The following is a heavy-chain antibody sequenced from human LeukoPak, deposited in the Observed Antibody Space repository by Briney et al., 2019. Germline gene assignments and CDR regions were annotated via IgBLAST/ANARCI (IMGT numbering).Heavy chain of an antibody. J-gene: IGHJ6*03. CDR3: AKEGDLNYYYYMDV. V-gene: IGHV3-23*01. Sequence: GGSLRLSCAASEFAFSSYAMSWVRQAPGKGLEWVSAISGSGGSTYYADSVKGRFTISRDNSKNTLYLQMNSLRAEDTAVYYCAKEGDLNYYYYMDVWGKGTTVTVSS. CDR2: ISGSGGST. D-gene: IGHD2-21*02. CDR1: EFAFSSYA.